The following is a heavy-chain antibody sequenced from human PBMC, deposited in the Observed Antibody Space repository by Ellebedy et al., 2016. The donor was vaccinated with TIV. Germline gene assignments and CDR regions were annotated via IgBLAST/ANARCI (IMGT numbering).Heavy chain of an antibody. CDR2: SFMGGST. V-gene: IGHV4-4*07. Sequence: SETLSLXXTVSGGSFSSYYWSWIRQAAGKGLEWIGRSFMGGSTTYNPSLKNRVTMSADASTPQLSLSLSSVTAADTAVYFCARLRQSRDRSHWYFDLWGRGTLVTVSS. CDR3: ARLRQSRDRSHWYFDL. J-gene: IGHJ2*01. CDR1: GGSFSSYY. D-gene: IGHD1-14*01.